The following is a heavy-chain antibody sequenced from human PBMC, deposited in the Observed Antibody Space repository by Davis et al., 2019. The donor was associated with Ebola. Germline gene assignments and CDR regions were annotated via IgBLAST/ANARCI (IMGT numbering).Heavy chain of an antibody. V-gene: IGHV3-48*02. Sequence: GGSLRLSCAASGFTFSSYYMNWVRQAPGKGLEWVSYISTGSSTIYYADSVKGRFTISRDNAKNSLYLQMNSLRDEDTAVYYCARRAYCSVGSCYYNDYWGQGTLVTVSS. CDR2: ISTGSSTI. CDR1: GFTFSSYY. CDR3: ARRAYCSVGSCYYNDY. D-gene: IGHD2-15*01. J-gene: IGHJ4*02.